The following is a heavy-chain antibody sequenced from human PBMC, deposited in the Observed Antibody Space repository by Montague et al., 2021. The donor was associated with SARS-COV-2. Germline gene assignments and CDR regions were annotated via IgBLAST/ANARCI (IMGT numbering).Heavy chain of an antibody. CDR2: ISSSGSTI. V-gene: IGHV3-11*01. CDR3: ARIPAPHYDILTGYYLIPYFDY. D-gene: IGHD3-9*01. Sequence: SLRLSCAASGFTFSDYYMSWIRQAPGKGLEWVSYISSSGSTIYYADSVKGRFTISRDNAKNSLYLQMNSLRAEDTAVYYCARIPAPHYDILTGYYLIPYFDYWSQGTLVTVSS. J-gene: IGHJ4*02. CDR1: GFTFSDYY.